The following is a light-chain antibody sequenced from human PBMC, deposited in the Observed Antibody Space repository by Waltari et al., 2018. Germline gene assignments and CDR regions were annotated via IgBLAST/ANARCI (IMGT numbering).Light chain of an antibody. CDR3: QQSYSAPPT. CDR1: QTISIY. J-gene: IGKJ2*01. V-gene: IGKV1-39*01. CDR2: AAS. Sequence: DIQMTQSPSSLSASVRYTVTITCRASQTISIYLNWYQQKPGRAPNLLIYAASSLQSGVPSRFSGSGSGTDFTLTISSLQPEDFATYYCQQSYSAPPTFGQGTKLEI.